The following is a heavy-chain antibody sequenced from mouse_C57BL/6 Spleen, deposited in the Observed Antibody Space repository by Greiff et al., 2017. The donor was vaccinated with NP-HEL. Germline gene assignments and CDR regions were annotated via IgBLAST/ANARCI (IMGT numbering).Heavy chain of an antibody. J-gene: IGHJ3*01. D-gene: IGHD2-3*01. CDR2: SDPVDGDT. V-gene: IGHV14-1*01. CDR3: TTLYDGYYVGIAY. Sequence: EVKLMESGAELVRPGASVKMSCTASGFHIKDYYMPWGKQRPEQGLEWIGRSDPVDGDTEYAPKFKGKATRTADTSSNTAYLQLSRLTSEDTAVYYCTTLYDGYYVGIAYWGQGTLVTVSA. CDR1: GFHIKDYY.